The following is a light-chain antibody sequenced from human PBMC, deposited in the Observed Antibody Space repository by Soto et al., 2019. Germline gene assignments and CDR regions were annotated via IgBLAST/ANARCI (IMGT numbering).Light chain of an antibody. V-gene: IGKV1-5*01. Sequence: MQVAPCHCIVFGCRGDIIKNTCRARQSISSWLAWYQQKPEKAPKLLIYDASSLESGVPSRFSGSGSGTEFTLTISSQQPDEFAPHSCQPDNTYCRFGQETKVDI. CDR2: DAS. CDR1: QSISSW. J-gene: IGKJ1*01. CDR3: QPDNTYCR.